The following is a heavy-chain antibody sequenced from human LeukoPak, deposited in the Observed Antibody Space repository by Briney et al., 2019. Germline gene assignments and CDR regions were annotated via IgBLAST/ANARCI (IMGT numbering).Heavy chain of an antibody. V-gene: IGHV3-21*01. CDR1: GFTFSSYS. D-gene: IGHD5-12*01. J-gene: IGHJ6*03. CDR2: ISSSSSYI. CDR3: ASGGVSGYVDYYYMDV. Sequence: PGGSLRLSCAASGFTFSSYSMNWVRQAPGKGLEWVSSISSSSSYIYYAGSVKGRFTISRDNAKNSLYLQMNSLRAEDTAVYYCASGGVSGYVDYYYMDVWGKGTTVTVSS.